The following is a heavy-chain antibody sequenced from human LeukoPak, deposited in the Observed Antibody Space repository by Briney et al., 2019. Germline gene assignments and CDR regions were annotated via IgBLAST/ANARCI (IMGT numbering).Heavy chain of an antibody. CDR2: ISSGSGTI. Sequence: GGSLRLSCAASGFTFSSYSMRWVRQAPGKGLEWLSFISSGSGTIYYADSVKGRFTISRDNAKNSLFLHMNSLRDEDTAVYYCARITGSGYYYFDYWGQGTLVTVSS. CDR1: GFTFSSYS. CDR3: ARITGSGYYYFDY. J-gene: IGHJ4*02. V-gene: IGHV3-48*02. D-gene: IGHD3-22*01.